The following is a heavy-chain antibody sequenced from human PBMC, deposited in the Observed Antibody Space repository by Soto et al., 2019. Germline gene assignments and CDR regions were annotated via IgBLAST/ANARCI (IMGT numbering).Heavy chain of an antibody. Sequence: QVQLVESGGGVVQPGRSLRLSCAASGFTFSSYAMHWVRQATGKGLEWVAVISYDGSNKYYADSVKGRITISRDNAKNTLHLQMNRLRAADTAVDYCARVVVAARLDYYYGMDVWGQGTTVTVSS. J-gene: IGHJ6*02. V-gene: IGHV3-30-3*01. CDR1: GFTFSSYA. CDR3: ARVVVAARLDYYYGMDV. CDR2: ISYDGSNK. D-gene: IGHD2-15*01.